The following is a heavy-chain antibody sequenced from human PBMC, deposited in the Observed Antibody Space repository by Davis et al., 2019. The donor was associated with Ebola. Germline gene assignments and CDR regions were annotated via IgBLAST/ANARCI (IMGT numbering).Heavy chain of an antibody. CDR3: ARDGGFGFYYDSSGYQLDY. CDR1: GYTFTSYY. CDR2: INPSGGST. J-gene: IGHJ4*02. D-gene: IGHD3-22*01. V-gene: IGHV1-46*01. Sequence: SVKVSCKASGYTFTSYYMHWVRQAPGQGLEWMGIINPSGGSTSYAQKFQGRVTMTRDTSTSTVYMELSSLRSEDTAVYYCARDGGFGFYYDSSGYQLDYWGQGTLVTVSS.